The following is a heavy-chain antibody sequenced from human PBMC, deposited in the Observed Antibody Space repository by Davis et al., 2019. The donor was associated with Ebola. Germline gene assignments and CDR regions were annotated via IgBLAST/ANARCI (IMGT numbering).Heavy chain of an antibody. Sequence: PGGSLRLSCEASGFTFSNYWMHWVRQAPGKGLVWVSRINSDGSSTSYADSVKGRFTVSRDNFKKTMYLQMNSLRAEDTAVYYCARSGLSFGVVKYHYGMDVWGKGTTVTVSS. V-gene: IGHV3-74*01. CDR1: GFTFSNYW. D-gene: IGHD3-3*01. CDR3: ARSGLSFGVVKYHYGMDV. J-gene: IGHJ6*04. CDR2: INSDGSST.